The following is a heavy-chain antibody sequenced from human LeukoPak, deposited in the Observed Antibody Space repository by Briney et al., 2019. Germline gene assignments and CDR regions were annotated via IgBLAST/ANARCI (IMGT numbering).Heavy chain of an antibody. Sequence: ASVKVSCKASGYTFTTYSLAWVRQAPGQSLEWMGWISVNNGGTNYAQKLQGRVTMTTDTSTSTAYMELRSLRSDDTAVYYCARGVGIAVPFDYWGQGTLVTVSS. D-gene: IGHD6-19*01. CDR2: ISVNNGGT. CDR1: GYTFTTYS. J-gene: IGHJ4*02. V-gene: IGHV1-18*01. CDR3: ARGVGIAVPFDY.